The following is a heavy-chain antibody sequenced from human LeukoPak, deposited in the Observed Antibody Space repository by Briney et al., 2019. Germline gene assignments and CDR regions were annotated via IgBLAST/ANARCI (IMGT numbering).Heavy chain of an antibody. CDR1: GGSISSGSYY. CDR3: AGRRSCTSCYVTFDY. CDR2: IYTSGST. V-gene: IGHV4-61*02. Sequence: SQTLSLTCTVSGGSISSGSYYWSWIRQPAGKGLEWIGRIYTSGSTNYNPSLKSRVTISVDTSKNQFSLKLSSVTAADTAVYYCAGRRSCTSCYVTFDYWGQGTLVTVSS. J-gene: IGHJ4*02. D-gene: IGHD2-2*01.